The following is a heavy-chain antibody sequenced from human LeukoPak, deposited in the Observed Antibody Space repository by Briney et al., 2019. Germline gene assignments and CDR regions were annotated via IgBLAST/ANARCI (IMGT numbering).Heavy chain of an antibody. D-gene: IGHD2-2*01. Sequence: SETLSLTCAVSGYSISSGYYWGWIRQPPGKGLEWIGSIYHSGSTYYNPSLKSRVTISVDTSKNQFSLKLSSVTAADTAVYYCARIRIVPEQSLFDCWGQGTLVTVSS. CDR1: GYSISSGYY. J-gene: IGHJ4*02. CDR2: IYHSGST. CDR3: ARIRIVPEQSLFDC. V-gene: IGHV4-38-2*01.